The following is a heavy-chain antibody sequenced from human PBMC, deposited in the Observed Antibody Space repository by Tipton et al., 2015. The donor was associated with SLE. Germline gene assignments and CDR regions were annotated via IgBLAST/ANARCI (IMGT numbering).Heavy chain of an antibody. CDR3: ARDQLPGHLNLGDWGFDP. D-gene: IGHD4-23*01. J-gene: IGHJ5*02. CDR1: GFTFSDYP. CDR2: VSKDGSYT. V-gene: IGHV3-30*04. Sequence: SLRLSCAASGFTFSDYPMHWVRQVPGKGLEWVAIVSKDGSYTSYADSLEGRFTISRDNSKNSLYLQMHSLRPEDTAVYYCARDQLPGHLNLGDWGFDPWGQGTRVTFSS.